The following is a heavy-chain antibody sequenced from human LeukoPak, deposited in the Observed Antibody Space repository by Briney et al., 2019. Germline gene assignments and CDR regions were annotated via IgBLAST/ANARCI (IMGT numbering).Heavy chain of an antibody. V-gene: IGHV4-59*01. J-gene: IGHJ4*02. CDR3: ARVTEVATIGAFDY. D-gene: IGHD5-12*01. CDR2: VYCSGST. CDR1: GGSINNFY. Sequence: SETLSLTCTVSGGSINNFYWSWIRQPPGKGLEWIGYVYCSGSTNYNPSLKSRVTISVDTSRNKFSLKLSSVTSADTAVYYCARVTEVATIGAFDYWGQGTLVTVSS.